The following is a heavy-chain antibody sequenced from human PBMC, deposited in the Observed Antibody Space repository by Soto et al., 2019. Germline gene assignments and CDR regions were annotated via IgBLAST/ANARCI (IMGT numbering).Heavy chain of an antibody. V-gene: IGHV4-30-2*01. CDR1: GGSISSGGYS. CDR2: SYHSGST. D-gene: IGHD1-1*01. Sequence: QLQLQESGSGLVRPSQTLSLTSAVSGGSISSGGYSWNWIRQPPGKGQEWIGYSYHSGSTLYNPSLKRRVTISVDKSKNQISLELTSVTAADTAVYYCARDQLEGNWFDPWGQGTLVTVSS. J-gene: IGHJ5*02. CDR3: ARDQLEGNWFDP.